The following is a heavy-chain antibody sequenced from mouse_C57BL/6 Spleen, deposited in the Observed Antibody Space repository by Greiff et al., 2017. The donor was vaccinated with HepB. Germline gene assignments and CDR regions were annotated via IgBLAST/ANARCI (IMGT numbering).Heavy chain of an antibody. CDR2: IYPGSGST. Sequence: VQLQQPGAELVKPGASVKMSCKASGYTFTSYWITWVKQRPGQGLEWIGDIYPGSGSTNYNEKFKSKATLTVDTSSSTAYMQLSSLTSEDSAVYYCTRFGYGSSYDYYAMDYWGQGTTVTVSS. J-gene: IGHJ4*01. V-gene: IGHV1-55*01. CDR1: GYTFTSYW. CDR3: TRFGYGSSYDYYAMDY. D-gene: IGHD1-1*01.